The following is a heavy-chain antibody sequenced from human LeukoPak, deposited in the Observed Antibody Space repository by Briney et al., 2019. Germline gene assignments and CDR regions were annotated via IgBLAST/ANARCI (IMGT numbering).Heavy chain of an antibody. Sequence: GGSLRLSCAASGFTFSDFYMTWIRQAPGKGLEWISYISQTSTDIRYADSVKGRFTISRDNAKNVLYLQMNRLRDGDTAVYFCARDSDWAFDNWGQGTLVTVSS. V-gene: IGHV3-11*06. CDR1: GFTFSDFY. D-gene: IGHD2-21*02. J-gene: IGHJ4*02. CDR2: ISQTSTDI. CDR3: ARDSDWAFDN.